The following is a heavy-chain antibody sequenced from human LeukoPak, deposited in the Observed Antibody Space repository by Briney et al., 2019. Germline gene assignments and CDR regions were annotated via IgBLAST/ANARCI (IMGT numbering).Heavy chain of an antibody. J-gene: IGHJ6*02. Sequence: GSLRLSCAASGFTFSDYYMSWIRQAPGKGLEWVSYISSSGSTIYYADSVKGRFTISRDNAKNSLYLQMNSLRAEDTAVYYCARVGRDCSGGSCYPYYYYGRDVWAQGTTVTVSS. CDR1: GFTFSDYY. V-gene: IGHV3-11*01. D-gene: IGHD2-15*01. CDR2: ISSSGSTI. CDR3: ARVGRDCSGGSCYPYYYYGRDV.